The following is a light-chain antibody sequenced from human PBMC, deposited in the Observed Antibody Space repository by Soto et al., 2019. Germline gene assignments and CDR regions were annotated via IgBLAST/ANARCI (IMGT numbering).Light chain of an antibody. CDR2: WAS. CDR1: QSVLYSSNNKNY. Sequence: DIVMTQSPDSLAVSLGERATINCKSSQSVLYSSNNKNYLAWYQQKQGQPPKLLIYWASNRESGVPDRFSGSGSGTDFTLTISSLQAEDVAVYYCQQYYSTPRTFGQGTKVEIK. V-gene: IGKV4-1*01. J-gene: IGKJ1*01. CDR3: QQYYSTPRT.